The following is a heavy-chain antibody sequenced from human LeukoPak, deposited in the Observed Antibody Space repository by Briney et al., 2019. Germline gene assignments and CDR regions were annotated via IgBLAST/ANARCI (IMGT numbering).Heavy chain of an antibody. CDR1: GGSVSSGDYY. Sequence: SETLSLTCTVSGGSVSSGDYYWSWIRQPPGKGLEWIGYIYYSGSTYYNPSLKSRVTISVDTSKNQFSLKLSSVTAADTAVYYCARDLLYCSSTSCHNNWFDPWGQGTLVTVSS. J-gene: IGHJ5*02. D-gene: IGHD2-2*01. CDR3: ARDLLYCSSTSCHNNWFDP. CDR2: IYYSGST. V-gene: IGHV4-30-4*08.